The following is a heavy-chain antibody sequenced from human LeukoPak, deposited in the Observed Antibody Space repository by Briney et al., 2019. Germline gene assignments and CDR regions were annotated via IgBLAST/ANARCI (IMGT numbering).Heavy chain of an antibody. V-gene: IGHV1-18*01. Sequence: ASVKVSCKASGYTFTSYGISWVRQAPGQGLEWMGWISAYNGNTNYAQKLQGRVTVTTDTSTSTAYMELRSLRSDDTAVYYCVRGSVVPAARTYYGMDVWGQGTTVTVSS. D-gene: IGHD2-2*01. CDR3: VRGSVVPAARTYYGMDV. J-gene: IGHJ6*02. CDR2: ISAYNGNT. CDR1: GYTFTSYG.